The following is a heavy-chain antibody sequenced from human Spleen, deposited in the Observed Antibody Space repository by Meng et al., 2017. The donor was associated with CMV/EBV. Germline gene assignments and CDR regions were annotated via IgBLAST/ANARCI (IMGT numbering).Heavy chain of an antibody. J-gene: IGHJ6*02. CDR2: LWYDGSDE. Sequence: LSLTCAASGFTFSAYGMHWVRQAPGKGLEWVAGLWYDGSDESYGDSVKGRFTISRDNSKKMLYLQMNSLRVDDTAVYYCATHRGGSPQFYGMDVWGQGTTVTVSS. CDR1: GFTFSAYG. D-gene: IGHD1-14*01. CDR3: ATHRGGSPQFYGMDV. V-gene: IGHV3-33*03.